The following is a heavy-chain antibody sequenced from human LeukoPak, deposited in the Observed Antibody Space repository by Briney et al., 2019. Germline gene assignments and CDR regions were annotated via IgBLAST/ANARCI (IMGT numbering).Heavy chain of an antibody. CDR2: IYYSGTT. V-gene: IGHV4-59*01. D-gene: IGHD6-19*01. CDR3: ARSSGWYLEDY. CDR1: GGSLSKYY. J-gene: IGHJ4*02. Sequence: PSETLSLTCTVSGGSLSKYYWNWIRQPPGKGLEWIGSIYYSGTTNYNPSLKSRVTISLDTSNNHSSLNLRSVTAADTAVYYCARSSGWYLEDYWGQGALVTVSS.